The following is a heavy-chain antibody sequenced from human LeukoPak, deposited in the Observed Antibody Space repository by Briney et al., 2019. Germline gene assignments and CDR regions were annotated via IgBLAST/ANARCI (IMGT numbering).Heavy chain of an antibody. CDR3: ATYRQVLLPFES. CDR1: GFTVSSNS. V-gene: IGHV3-53*01. J-gene: IGHJ4*02. D-gene: IGHD2-8*02. Sequence: GGSLRLSCTVSGFTVSSNSWSWVRQAPGKGLEWVSFIYSGGNTHYSDSVKGRFTPSRDNSKNTLYLQMNSLRAEDTAIYYCATYRQVLLPFESWGQGTLVTVSS. CDR2: IYSGGNT.